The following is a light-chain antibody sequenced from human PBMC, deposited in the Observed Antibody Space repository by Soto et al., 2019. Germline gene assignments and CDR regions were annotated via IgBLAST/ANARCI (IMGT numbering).Light chain of an antibody. V-gene: IGLV1-40*01. J-gene: IGLJ2*01. Sequence: QSVLTQPPSVSGAPGQRVTISCTGSSSNIGTGYDVHWYQQLPGTAPKLLIYGNSNRPSGVPDRFSGSKSGTSASLAIPGLQAEDEADYHCQSYDSSLSGVVFGGGTKLTVL. CDR1: SSNIGTGYD. CDR2: GNS. CDR3: QSYDSSLSGVV.